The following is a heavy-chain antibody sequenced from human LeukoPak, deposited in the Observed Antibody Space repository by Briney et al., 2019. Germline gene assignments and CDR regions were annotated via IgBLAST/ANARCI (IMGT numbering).Heavy chain of an antibody. CDR3: ARERVVAATPPVNFDY. J-gene: IGHJ4*02. CDR1: GFPFDDYG. Sequence: GGSLRLSCAASGFPFDDYGMSWVRQAPGKGLEWVSGINWNGGSTGYADSVKGRFTISRDNAKNSLYLQMNSLRAEDTALYYCARERVVAATPPVNFDYWGQGTLVTVSS. V-gene: IGHV3-20*04. D-gene: IGHD2-15*01. CDR2: INWNGGST.